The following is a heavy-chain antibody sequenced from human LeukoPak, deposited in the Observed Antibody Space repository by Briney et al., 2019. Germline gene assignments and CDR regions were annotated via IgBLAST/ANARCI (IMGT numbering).Heavy chain of an antibody. J-gene: IGHJ3*02. CDR2: INHSGST. CDR3: ARRAVTLGACAFDI. D-gene: IGHD4-23*01. V-gene: IGHV4-39*07. Sequence: SETLSLTCTVSGGSISSSSYYWGWIRQPPGKGLEWIGEINHSGSTNYNPSLKSRVTISVDTSKNQFSLKLSSVTAADTAVYYCARRAVTLGACAFDIWGQGTMVTVSS. CDR1: GGSISSSSYY.